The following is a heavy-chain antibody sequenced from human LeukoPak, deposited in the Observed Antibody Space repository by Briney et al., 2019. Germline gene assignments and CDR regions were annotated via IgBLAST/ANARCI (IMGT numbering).Heavy chain of an antibody. CDR1: GGTFSSYA. CDR3: ARYYYDSSGYYGHLDY. J-gene: IGHJ4*02. D-gene: IGHD3-22*01. V-gene: IGHV1-69*04. CDR2: IIPILGIA. Sequence: SVKVSCKASGGTFSSYAISWVRQAPGQGLEWMGRIIPILGIANYAQKFQGRVTITADKSTSTAYMELSSLRSEDTAVYYCARYYYDSSGYYGHLDYWGQGTLVTVSS.